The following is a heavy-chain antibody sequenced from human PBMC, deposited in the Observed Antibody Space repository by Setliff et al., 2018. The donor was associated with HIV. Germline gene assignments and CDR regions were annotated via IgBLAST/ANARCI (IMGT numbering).Heavy chain of an antibody. CDR2: ILSTGERT. D-gene: IGHD3-22*01. CDR3: AKELAASGLGYFDS. J-gene: IGHJ4*02. V-gene: IGHV3-23*01. CDR1: GFTFSNYA. Sequence: GGSLRLSCAASGFTFSNYAMSWVRQAPGEGLEWVSAILSTGERTFYADSVKGRFTISRDNSKNTVYLQMNSLRAEDTAEYYCAKELAASGLGYFDSWGRGILVPSPQ.